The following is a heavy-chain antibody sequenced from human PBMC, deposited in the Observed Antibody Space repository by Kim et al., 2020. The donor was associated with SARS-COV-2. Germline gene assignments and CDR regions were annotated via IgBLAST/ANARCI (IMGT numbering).Heavy chain of an antibody. CDR2: INTNTGNP. J-gene: IGHJ5*02. CDR3: ARGRYFDWLFHGWFDP. Sequence: ASVKVSCKASGYTFTSYAMNWVRQAPGQGLEWMGWINTNTGNPTYAQGFTGRFVFSLDTSVSTAYLQISSLKAEDTAVYYCARGRYFDWLFHGWFDPWGQGTLVTVSS. CDR1: GYTFTSYA. D-gene: IGHD3-9*01. V-gene: IGHV7-4-1*02.